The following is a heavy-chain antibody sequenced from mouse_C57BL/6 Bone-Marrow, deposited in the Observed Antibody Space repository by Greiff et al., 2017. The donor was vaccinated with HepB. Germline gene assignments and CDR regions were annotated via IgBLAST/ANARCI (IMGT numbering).Heavy chain of an antibody. Sequence: QVHVKQPGAELVKPGASVKMSCKASGYTFTSYWITWVKQRPGQGLEWIGDIYPGSGSTNYNEKCKSKATLTVDTSSSTAYMQLSSLTSEDSAVYYCARNYVWFAYWGQGTLVTVSA. V-gene: IGHV1-55*01. J-gene: IGHJ3*01. CDR3: ARNYVWFAY. CDR1: GYTFTSYW. D-gene: IGHD1-1*02. CDR2: IYPGSGST.